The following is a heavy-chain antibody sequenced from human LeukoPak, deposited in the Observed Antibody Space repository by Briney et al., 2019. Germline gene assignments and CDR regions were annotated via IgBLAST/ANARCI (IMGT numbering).Heavy chain of an antibody. CDR1: GFTVSSNY. CDR3: ARGYCSGGSCAHFPDYFDY. V-gene: IGHV3-66*01. D-gene: IGHD2-15*01. J-gene: IGHJ4*02. CDR2: IYSGGST. Sequence: GGSLRLSCAASGFTVSSNYMTWVRQAPGKGLEWVSFIYSGGSTYYTDSVKGRFTISKDNSKNTLYLQMNSLRAEDTAVYYCARGYCSGGSCAHFPDYFDYWGQGTLVTVSS.